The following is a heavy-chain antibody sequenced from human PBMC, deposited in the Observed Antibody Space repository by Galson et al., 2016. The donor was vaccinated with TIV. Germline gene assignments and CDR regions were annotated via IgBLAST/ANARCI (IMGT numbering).Heavy chain of an antibody. CDR1: SFTLSSYS. D-gene: IGHD1-1*01. CDR2: ISRTSGTI. Sequence: SLRLSCAASSFTLSSYSMNWVRQAPGKGLEWLAYISRTSGTIYYADSVKGRFTISRDNAENSLFLQMNSLRVEDTAIYYCARDLLEIPGEGYLDSWGQGTLVTVSS. V-gene: IGHV3-48*04. CDR3: ARDLLEIPGEGYLDS. J-gene: IGHJ4*02.